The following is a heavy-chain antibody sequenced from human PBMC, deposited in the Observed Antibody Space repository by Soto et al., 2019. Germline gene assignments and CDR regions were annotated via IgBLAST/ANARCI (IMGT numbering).Heavy chain of an antibody. Sequence: GASVKVSCKASGYTFTSYDINWVRQATGQGLEWMGWMNPNSGNTGYAQKFQGRVTMTRNTSISTAYMELSSLRSEDAAMYYCARAPFSTRNYYYYYYMDVWGKGTTVTVSS. V-gene: IGHV1-8*01. CDR3: ARAPFSTRNYYYYYYMDV. CDR2: MNPNSGNT. J-gene: IGHJ6*03. CDR1: GYTFTSYD.